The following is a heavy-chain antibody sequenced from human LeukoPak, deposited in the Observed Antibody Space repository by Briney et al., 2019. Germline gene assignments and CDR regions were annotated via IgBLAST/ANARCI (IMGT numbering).Heavy chain of an antibody. CDR2: IYTSGST. V-gene: IGHV4-4*07. Sequence: SETLSLTCTVSGGSISSYYWSWIRQPAGKGLEWIGRIYTSGSTNYNPSLKSRVTMSVDTSKNQFSLKLSSVTAADTAVYYCARAPPYYYGSGSLGSYHYGMDVWGQGTTVTVSS. J-gene: IGHJ6*02. CDR1: GGSISSYY. CDR3: ARAPPYYYGSGSLGSYHYGMDV. D-gene: IGHD3-10*01.